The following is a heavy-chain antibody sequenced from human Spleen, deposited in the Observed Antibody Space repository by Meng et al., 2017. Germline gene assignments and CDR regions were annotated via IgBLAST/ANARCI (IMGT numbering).Heavy chain of an antibody. D-gene: IGHD3-9*01. V-gene: IGHV3-7*01. CDR2: IKEDGSEN. CDR1: GFTFSNFW. J-gene: IGHJ3*02. Sequence: GESLKISCAASGFTFSNFWMSWVHQAPGKGLEWVANIKEDGSENYYVDSVMGRFTISRDNAKNSGYLQMNSLRAEATALYYCARDSSSALPGGYDIWGQGTMVTVSS. CDR3: ARDSSSALPGGYDI.